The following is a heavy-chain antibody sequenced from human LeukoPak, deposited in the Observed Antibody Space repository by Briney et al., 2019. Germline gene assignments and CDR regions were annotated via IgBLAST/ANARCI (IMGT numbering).Heavy chain of an antibody. V-gene: IGHV3-23*01. J-gene: IGHJ4*02. CDR3: AKYDYYDSSGYHAPFDY. CDR2: ISGSGGST. Sequence: GGSLRLSCAASGFTFSSYSMNWFRQAPGKGLEWVSAISGSGGSTYYADSVKGRFTISRDNSKNTLYLQMNSLRAEDTAVYYCAKYDYYDSSGYHAPFDYWGQGTLVTVSS. D-gene: IGHD3-22*01. CDR1: GFTFSSYS.